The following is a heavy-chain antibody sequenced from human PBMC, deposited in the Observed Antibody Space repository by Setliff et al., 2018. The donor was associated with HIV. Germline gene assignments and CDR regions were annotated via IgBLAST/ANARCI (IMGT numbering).Heavy chain of an antibody. J-gene: IGHJ5*02. CDR2: GRDRPNSYTA. V-gene: IGHV3-72*01. CDR3: QGRGWYHAKVPDWFDP. D-gene: IGHD2-15*01. CDR1: GFSFSDHY. Sequence: PGGSLRLSCAASGFSFSDHYMDWVRQAPGKGLEWVGRGRDRPNSYTAEYAASVKGRFTISRDDSKNSLYLQMNSLRAEDTAVYYCQGRGWYHAKVPDWFDPWGQGTLVTVSS.